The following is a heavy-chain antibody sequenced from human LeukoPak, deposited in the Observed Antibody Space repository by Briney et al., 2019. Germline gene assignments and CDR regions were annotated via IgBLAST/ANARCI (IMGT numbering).Heavy chain of an antibody. Sequence: GASVKVSCKASGYIFTSYYMYWVRQAPGQGLEWKGINNPRGGTIRYAQKFQGRVTITADESTSTAYMELSSLRSEDTAVYYCARESVGSCSGGSCYWGAYGDYVAYFDYWGQGTLVTVSS. CDR3: ARESVGSCSGGSCYWGAYGDYVAYFDY. J-gene: IGHJ4*02. D-gene: IGHD2-15*01. CDR1: GYIFTSYY. CDR2: NNPRGGTI. V-gene: IGHV1-46*01.